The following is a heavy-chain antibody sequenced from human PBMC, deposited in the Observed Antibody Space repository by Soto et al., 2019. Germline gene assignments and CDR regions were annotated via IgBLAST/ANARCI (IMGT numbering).Heavy chain of an antibody. CDR3: ARFRRNYFDY. D-gene: IGHD3-10*01. J-gene: IGHJ4*02. V-gene: IGHV4-59*01. CDR2: INYVGRTS. Sequence: TLSLTCTVSGDSMSGFYWSWIRQTPGKGLEWIGYINYVGRTSYYSPSLQSRVTISLDSSKNQFSLILSSVTVADTAVYFCARFRRNYFDYWGQGTQVTVS. CDR1: GDSMSGFY.